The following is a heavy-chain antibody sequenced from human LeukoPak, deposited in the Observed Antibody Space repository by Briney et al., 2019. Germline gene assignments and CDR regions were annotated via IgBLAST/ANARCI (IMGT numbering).Heavy chain of an antibody. D-gene: IGHD4-23*01. CDR1: GYTFTGYY. V-gene: IGHV1-2*02. CDR3: AREVTASKYHDMDV. CDR2: INPNSGGT. Sequence: EASVKVSCKASGYTFTGYYIHWVRQAPGQGLEWLGCINPNSGGTAYARNFQGRVTLTKDTSISTAYMELSRLRSDDTAIYYCAREVTASKYHDMDVWGQGTSVTVSS. J-gene: IGHJ6*02.